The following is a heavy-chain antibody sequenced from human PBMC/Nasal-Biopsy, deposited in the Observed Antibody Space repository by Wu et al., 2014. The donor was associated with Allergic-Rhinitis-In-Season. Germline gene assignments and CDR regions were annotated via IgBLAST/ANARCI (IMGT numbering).Heavy chain of an antibody. CDR3: VRKVPYYMDV. CDR1: GDSINNYY. CDR2: IFASGST. V-gene: IGHV4-4*07. Sequence: TLSLTCTVSGDSINNYYWNWIRQPAGEGLEWIGRIFASGSTNYNPSLKSRVTMSVDTSKNQFALKLTSVTATETAVYYCVRKVPYYMDVWDKG. J-gene: IGHJ6*03.